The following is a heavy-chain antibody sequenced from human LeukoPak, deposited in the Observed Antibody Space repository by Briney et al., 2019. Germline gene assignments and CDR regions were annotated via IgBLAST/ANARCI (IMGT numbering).Heavy chain of an antibody. D-gene: IGHD3-10*01. CDR1: GFTFSSYA. CDR3: AKGSHLGGITMVRGANYFDY. CDR2: ISGSAGST. J-gene: IGHJ4*02. Sequence: GGSLRLSCAASGFTFSSYAMSWVRQAPGKGLEWVSVISGSAGSTYYADSVKGRFTISRDNSKNTLYLQMNSLRAEGTAVYYCAKGSHLGGITMVRGANYFDYWGQGTLVTVSS. V-gene: IGHV3-23*01.